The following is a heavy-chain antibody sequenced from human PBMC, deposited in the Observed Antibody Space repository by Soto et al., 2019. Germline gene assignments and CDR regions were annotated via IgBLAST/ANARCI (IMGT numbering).Heavy chain of an antibody. CDR2: IWSDGSNK. D-gene: IGHD5-18*01. CDR1: GFTFSSYG. CDR3: ARDRADTALVNPEYYYYYGIDD. Sequence: PGGSLRLSCAASGFTFSSYGMHWVRQAPGKGLEWVAVIWSDGSNKYYADSVKGRFTISRDNSKNTLYLQMNSLRADDTAVYYCARDRADTALVNPEYYYYYGIDDWGPGTPVTVSS. J-gene: IGHJ6*02. V-gene: IGHV3-33*01.